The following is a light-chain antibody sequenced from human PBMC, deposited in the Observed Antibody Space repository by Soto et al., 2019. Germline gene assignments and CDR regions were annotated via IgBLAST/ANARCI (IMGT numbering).Light chain of an antibody. J-gene: IGKJ1*01. CDR3: QQYGSTPWT. Sequence: VVLTQFPGTLSLSPGETAPLSCGASQRVSNNFLGWYQQKPGLPPRLLIYDATSRANGIPERFSGRGSGTRFTLTISRLEPEDFAVYYCQQYGSTPWTFGRGTKVDIK. CDR1: QRVSNNF. V-gene: IGKV3D-20*01. CDR2: DAT.